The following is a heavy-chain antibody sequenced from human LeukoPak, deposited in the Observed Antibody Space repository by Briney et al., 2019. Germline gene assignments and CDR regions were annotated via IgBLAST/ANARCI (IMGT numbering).Heavy chain of an antibody. Sequence: GGSLRLSCAASGFTFSSYAMSWVRQAPGKGLEWVANINQDGSAQYCVDSVKGQFTISRDNAKNSLYLQMNSLRVEDTAVYYCARDSESWTETGPRFNYWGQGTLVTVSS. J-gene: IGHJ4*02. D-gene: IGHD3-9*01. V-gene: IGHV3-7*01. CDR2: INQDGSAQ. CDR3: ARDSESWTETGPRFNY. CDR1: GFTFSSYA.